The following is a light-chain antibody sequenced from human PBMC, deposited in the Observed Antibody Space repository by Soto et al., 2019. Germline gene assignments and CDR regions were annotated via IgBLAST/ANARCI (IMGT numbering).Light chain of an antibody. J-gene: IGKJ1*01. CDR2: GAA. CDR1: QTISSDY. CDR3: QCYGSPQT. V-gene: IGKV3-20*01. Sequence: ETVMTQSPATLSVSPGERATLSFRASQTISSDYLAWYQQKPGQAPRLLICGAATRAADIPDRFSGSGSGTDFTITISRLEHEDFAVYCWQCYGSPQTFGQGTKVDIK.